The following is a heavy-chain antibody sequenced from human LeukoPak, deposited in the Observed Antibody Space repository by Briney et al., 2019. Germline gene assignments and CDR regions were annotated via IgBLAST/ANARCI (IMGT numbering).Heavy chain of an antibody. D-gene: IGHD6-19*01. V-gene: IGHV3-21*01. J-gene: IGHJ4*02. CDR1: GFTFSSYS. CDR3: GREKQQWLAGPDY. Sequence: GGSLRLSCAASGFTFSSYSISWVRQAPGRGLEWVSSISSGSSYIYYAASVKGRFTISRDNAKNSLYLQMNSLRVEDTAVYYCGREKQQWLAGPDYWGQGTLVTVSS. CDR2: ISSGSSYI.